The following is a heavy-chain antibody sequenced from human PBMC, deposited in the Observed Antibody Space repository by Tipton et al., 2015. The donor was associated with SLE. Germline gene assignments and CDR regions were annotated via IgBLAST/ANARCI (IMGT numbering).Heavy chain of an antibody. CDR3: ARDPADYYDSTGRRVYHYYFMDV. D-gene: IGHD3-22*01. CDR1: GFTFNSYD. V-gene: IGHV3-30*03. Sequence: SLRLSCAASGFTFNSYDMHWVRQAPGRGLEWVAVISYDGTNKYSVDSVKGRFTISRDNSKNILFLQMNSLRAEDTAVYYCARDPADYYDSTGRRVYHYYFMDVWGKGTKVTVSS. CDR2: ISYDGTNK. J-gene: IGHJ6*03.